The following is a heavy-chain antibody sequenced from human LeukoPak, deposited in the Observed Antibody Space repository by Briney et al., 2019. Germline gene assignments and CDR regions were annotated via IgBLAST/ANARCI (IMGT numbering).Heavy chain of an antibody. CDR1: GGSISSYY. CDR2: IYYSGST. D-gene: IGHD3-22*01. J-gene: IGHJ5*02. Sequence: SETLSVTCTVSGGSISSYYWSWIRQPPGKGLEWIGYIYYSGSTNYNPSLKSRVTISVDTSKNQFSLKLSSVTAADTAVYYCARDANYYDSSGYTFNWFDPWGQGTLVTVSS. V-gene: IGHV4-59*01. CDR3: ARDANYYDSSGYTFNWFDP.